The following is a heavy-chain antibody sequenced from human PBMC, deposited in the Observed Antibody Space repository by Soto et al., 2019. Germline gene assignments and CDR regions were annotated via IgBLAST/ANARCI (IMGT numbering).Heavy chain of an antibody. Sequence: AGSLRLSCAASGFTFSNYGMSGVRQAPGKGLEWVSALPEIGTNTYYADSVKGRFTISRDNSKNTLFLQINNLRAGDTAVYYCAKKSGVGATWYFDYWGQGTLVTVSS. CDR3: AKKSGVGATWYFDY. CDR1: GFTFSNYG. CDR2: LPEIGTNT. J-gene: IGHJ4*02. V-gene: IGHV3-23*01. D-gene: IGHD1-26*01.